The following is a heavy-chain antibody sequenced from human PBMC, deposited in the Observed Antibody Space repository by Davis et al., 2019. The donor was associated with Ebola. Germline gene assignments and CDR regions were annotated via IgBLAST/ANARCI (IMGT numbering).Heavy chain of an antibody. V-gene: IGHV4-39*01. CDR2: FSYGDNT. Sequence: SETLSLTCTVSGASISSSYWSWIRQPPGKGLEWVGSFSYGDNTHYYNPSLRSRVTISVDTSRNQFSLKLSSATAADTAVYYCARPWYSGTYYDAYDIWGQGTMVAVSS. CDR3: ARPWYSGTYYDAYDI. CDR1: GASISSSY. J-gene: IGHJ3*02. D-gene: IGHD1-26*01.